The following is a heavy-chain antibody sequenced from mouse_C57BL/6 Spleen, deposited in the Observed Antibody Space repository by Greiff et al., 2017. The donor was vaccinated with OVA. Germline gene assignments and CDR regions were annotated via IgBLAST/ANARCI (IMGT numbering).Heavy chain of an antibody. CDR2: IDPETGGT. D-gene: IGHD2-5*01. Sequence: QVQLQQSGAELVRPGASVTLSCKASGYTFTDYEMHWVKQTPVHGLEWIGAIDPETGGTAYNQKFKGKAILTADKSSSTAYMELRSLTSEDSAVYYCTRSRVTTPFDWGQGTTLTVSS. CDR3: TRSRVTTPFD. J-gene: IGHJ2*01. V-gene: IGHV1-15*01. CDR1: GYTFTDYE.